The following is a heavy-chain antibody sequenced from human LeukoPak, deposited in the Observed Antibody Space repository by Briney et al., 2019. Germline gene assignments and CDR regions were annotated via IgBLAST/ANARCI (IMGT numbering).Heavy chain of an antibody. CDR3: ARGGAAAARKRGIDY. Sequence: GGSLRLSCAASGFTFSSYWMSWVRQAPGKGLEWVANIKQDGSEKYYVDSVKGRFTISRDNAKNSLYLQMNSLRVEDTAVYYCARGGAAAARKRGIDYWGQGTLVTVSS. CDR2: IKQDGSEK. J-gene: IGHJ4*02. D-gene: IGHD6-13*01. V-gene: IGHV3-7*01. CDR1: GFTFSSYW.